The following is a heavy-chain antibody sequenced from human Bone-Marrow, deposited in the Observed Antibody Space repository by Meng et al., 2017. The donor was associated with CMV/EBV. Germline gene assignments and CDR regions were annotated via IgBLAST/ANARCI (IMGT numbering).Heavy chain of an antibody. J-gene: IGHJ5*02. CDR3: ARNQAYGNYGVS. CDR1: GFIVSNNY. CDR2: IYSGGST. V-gene: IGHV3-66*02. D-gene: IGHD4-11*01. Sequence: GESLKISCAASGFIVSNNYMSWVRQAPGKGLEWVSVIYSGGSTYYADSVKGRFTISRDDSKNTPYLQLNSLRDEDTAVYYCARNQAYGNYGVSWGQGPLVPVSS.